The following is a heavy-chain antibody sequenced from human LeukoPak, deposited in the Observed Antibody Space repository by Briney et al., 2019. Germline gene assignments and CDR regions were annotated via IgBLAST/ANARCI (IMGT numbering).Heavy chain of an antibody. CDR3: ARGLYYYDSSGYYYFFDY. J-gene: IGHJ4*02. V-gene: IGHV4-34*01. D-gene: IGHD3-22*01. CDR2: INHSGST. Sequence: SGTLSLTCAVYGGSFSGYYWSWIRQPPGKGLEWIGEINHSGSTNYNPSLKSRVTISVDTSKNQFSLKLSSVTAADTAVYYCARGLYYYDSSGYYYFFDYWGQGTLVTVSS. CDR1: GGSFSGYY.